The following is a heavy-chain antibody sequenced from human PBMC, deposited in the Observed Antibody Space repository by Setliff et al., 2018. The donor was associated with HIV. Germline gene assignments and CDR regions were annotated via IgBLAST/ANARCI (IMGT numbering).Heavy chain of an antibody. CDR2: INHSGST. J-gene: IGHJ5*02. V-gene: IGHV4-34*01. CDR3: ARGRMGYYGSGSYLP. Sequence: SETLSLTCAVYGGSFSGYYWSWVRQPPGKGLEWIGEINHSGSTNSNPSLKSRVTISADTSNNLFSLKLTSVTAADTAVFYCARGRMGYYGSGSYLPWGQGMLVTVSS. D-gene: IGHD3-10*01. CDR1: GGSFSGYY.